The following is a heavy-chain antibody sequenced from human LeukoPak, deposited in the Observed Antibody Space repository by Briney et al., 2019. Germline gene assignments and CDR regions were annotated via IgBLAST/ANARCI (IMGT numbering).Heavy chain of an antibody. CDR3: AKVLLGTVVVPAAIGDAFDI. Sequence: PGGSLRLSCAASGFTFSSYGTHWVRQAPGKGLEWVAFIRYDGSNKYYADSVKGRFTISRDNSKNTLYLQMNSLRAEDTAVYYCAKVLLGTVVVPAAIGDAFDIWGQGTMVTVSS. J-gene: IGHJ3*02. CDR1: GFTFSSYG. V-gene: IGHV3-30*02. CDR2: IRYDGSNK. D-gene: IGHD2-2*01.